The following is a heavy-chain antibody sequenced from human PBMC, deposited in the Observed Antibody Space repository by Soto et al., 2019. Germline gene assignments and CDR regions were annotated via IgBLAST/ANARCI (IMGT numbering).Heavy chain of an antibody. CDR2: IWYDGSNK. CDR1: GFTFSSYG. J-gene: IGHJ6*02. Sequence: GGSLRLSCAASGFTFSSYGMHWVRQAPGKGLEWVAVIWYDGSNKYYADSVKGRFTISRDNSKNTLYLQMNSLRAEDTAVYYCAREPYYDFWSGYSSHVYYGTEVWGQGTTVTVSS. CDR3: AREPYYDFWSGYSSHVYYGTEV. D-gene: IGHD3-3*01. V-gene: IGHV3-33*01.